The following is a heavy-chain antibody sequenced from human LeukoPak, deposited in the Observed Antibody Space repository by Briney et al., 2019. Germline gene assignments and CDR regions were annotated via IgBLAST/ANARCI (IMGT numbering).Heavy chain of an antibody. D-gene: IGHD1-26*01. V-gene: IGHV1-18*01. CDR3: ARGRYSGSYTLFDY. Sequence: ASVKVSCKASGYTFTSNVITWVRQAPGQGLEWMGYITTYNGDTNYAQKFQGRVTMTTDTSTSTAYLELRSLKSDDTAMYYCARGRYSGSYTLFDYWGQGILVTVSS. J-gene: IGHJ4*02. CDR2: ITTYNGDT. CDR1: GYTFTSNV.